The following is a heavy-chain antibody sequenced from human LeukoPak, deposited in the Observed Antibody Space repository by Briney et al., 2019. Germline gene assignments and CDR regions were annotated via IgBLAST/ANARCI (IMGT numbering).Heavy chain of an antibody. J-gene: IGHJ4*02. V-gene: IGHV4-31*03. CDR3: VKDRGDYGGDPGYFDY. D-gene: IGHD4-23*01. CDR1: GVSISSGNYY. CDR2: LHPTGST. Sequence: PSETLSLTCTVSGVSISSGNYYWTWIRQHPGKGLEWFGCLHPTGSTHYNPSLKGRLSISVGTSKNQFSLRLNSVTAADTAVYYCVKDRGDYGGDPGYFDYWGQGTHVTVSS.